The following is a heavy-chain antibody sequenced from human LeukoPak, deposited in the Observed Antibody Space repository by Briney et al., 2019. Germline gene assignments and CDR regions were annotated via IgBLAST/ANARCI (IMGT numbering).Heavy chain of an antibody. V-gene: IGHV4-39*07. J-gene: IGHJ3*02. CDR1: GGAVSSRNYY. D-gene: IGHD3-22*01. CDR3: ARDRTRNYYYDSSGYSSDAFDI. CDR2: INHSGST. Sequence: SETLSLTCTVSGGAVSSRNYYWSWIRQPPGKGLEWIGEINHSGSTNYNPSLKSRVTISVDTSKNQFSLKLSSVTAADTAVYYCARDRTRNYYYDSSGYSSDAFDIWGQGTMVTVSS.